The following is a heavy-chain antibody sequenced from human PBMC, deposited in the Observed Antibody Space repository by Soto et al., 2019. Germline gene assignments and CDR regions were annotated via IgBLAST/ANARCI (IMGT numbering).Heavy chain of an antibody. V-gene: IGHV4-4*02. D-gene: IGHD1-26*01. CDR3: ARVYSGSYSDY. J-gene: IGHJ4*02. Sequence: QVQLQESGPGLVKPSGTLSLTCGVSGGSIRSNNWWSWVRQPPGKGLEWIGEIFHSGSTYYNPSLKTRVTISVDKSKNQLSLKLSSVTAADTAVYYCARVYSGSYSDYWGQGTLVTVSS. CDR2: IFHSGST. CDR1: GGSIRSNNW.